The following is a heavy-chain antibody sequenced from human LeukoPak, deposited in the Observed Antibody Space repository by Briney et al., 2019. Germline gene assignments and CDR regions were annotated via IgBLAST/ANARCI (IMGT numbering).Heavy chain of an antibody. J-gene: IGHJ5*02. CDR1: GFTFSSYG. D-gene: IGHD1-26*01. V-gene: IGHV3-30*18. Sequence: PGRSLRLSCAASGFTFSSYGMHWVRQAPGKGLEWVAVISYDGSNKYYADSVKGRFTISRDNSKCTLYLQMNSLRAEDTAVYYCAKSGVGATTSWFDPWGQGTLVTVSS. CDR2: ISYDGSNK. CDR3: AKSGVGATTSWFDP.